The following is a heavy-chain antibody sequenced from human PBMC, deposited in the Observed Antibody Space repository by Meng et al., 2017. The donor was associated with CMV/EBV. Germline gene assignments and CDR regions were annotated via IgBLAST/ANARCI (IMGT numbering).Heavy chain of an antibody. J-gene: IGHJ6*02. CDR1: GYTFTSYD. Sequence: ASVKVSCKASGYTFTSYDINWVRQATGQGLEWMGWMNPNSGNTIYAPKFQGRVAITRNTSISTTYIEQSSLRSEDTTVYYCAKGGYGSGVPYGMDVWGQGTTVTVSS. V-gene: IGHV1-8*03. CDR3: AKGGYGSGVPYGMDV. D-gene: IGHD3-10*01. CDR2: MNPNSGNT.